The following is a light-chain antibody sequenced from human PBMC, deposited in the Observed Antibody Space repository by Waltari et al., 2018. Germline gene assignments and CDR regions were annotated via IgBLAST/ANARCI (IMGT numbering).Light chain of an antibody. J-gene: IGLJ3*02. CDR3: STWDDGLYGVV. CDR2: KNT. CDR1: RSNIGSHS. Sequence: QSVLTQSPSASGTPGQSVTISCSGSRSNIGSHSVNWYQQLAGTAPKLLIYKNTERPSGVPDRFSGSKSGTSASLAISGLQSEDEGDYYCSTWDDGLYGVVFGGGTTVTVL. V-gene: IGLV1-44*01.